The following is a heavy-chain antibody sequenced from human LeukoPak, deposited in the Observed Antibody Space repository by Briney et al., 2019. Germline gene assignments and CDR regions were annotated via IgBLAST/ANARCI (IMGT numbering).Heavy chain of an antibody. CDR1: GFTFSSYG. V-gene: IGHV3-30*18. D-gene: IGHD7-27*01. J-gene: IGHJ4*02. CDR3: AKISAGDAFDY. CDR2: ISYDGSNK. Sequence: GRSLRLSCAASGFTFSSYGMHWVRQAPGKGLEWVAVISYDGSNKYYADSVKGRFTISRDNSENTLYLQMNSLRAEDRAVYYCAKISAGDAFDYWGQGTLVTVSS.